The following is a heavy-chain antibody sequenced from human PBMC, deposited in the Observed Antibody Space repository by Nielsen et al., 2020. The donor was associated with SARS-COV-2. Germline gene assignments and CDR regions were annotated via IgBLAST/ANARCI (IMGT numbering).Heavy chain of an antibody. Sequence: GSLRLSCTVSGGSISSYYWSWIRQPPGKGLEWIGYIYYSGSTNYNPSLKRRVTISVDTSKDQFSLKLSSVTAADTAVYYCARGTYYYDSSGYSHYYFDYWGQGTRVTVSS. CDR3: ARGTYYYDSSGYSHYYFDY. D-gene: IGHD3-22*01. CDR1: GGSISSYY. CDR2: IYYSGST. V-gene: IGHV4-59*01. J-gene: IGHJ4*02.